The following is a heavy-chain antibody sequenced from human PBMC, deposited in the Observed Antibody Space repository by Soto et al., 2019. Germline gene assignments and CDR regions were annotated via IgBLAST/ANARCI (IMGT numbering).Heavy chain of an antibody. D-gene: IGHD6-13*01. V-gene: IGHV4-31*03. CDR3: ARVIAAEPYFDY. CDR1: GGSISSGGYY. J-gene: IGHJ4*02. Sequence: PSETLSLTCTVSGGSISSGGYYWSWIRQHPGKGLEWIGYIYYSGSTYYNPSLKSRVTISVDTSKNQFSLKLSSVTAADTAVYYCARVIAAEPYFDYWGQGTLVTVSS. CDR2: IYYSGST.